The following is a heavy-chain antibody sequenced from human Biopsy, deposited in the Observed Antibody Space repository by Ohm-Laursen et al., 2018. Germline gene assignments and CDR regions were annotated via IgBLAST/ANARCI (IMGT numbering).Heavy chain of an antibody. V-gene: IGHV1-69*06. Sequence: SVKVSCKAPEGTFSNYGVNWVRQAPGQGLEWLGGNIPILGTGNYAHQFQGRATVVADTSTSTATMELRSLRSDDTAVYYCATKLTGYFHHWGQGTLVIVSS. CDR2: NIPILGTG. J-gene: IGHJ1*01. CDR1: EGTFSNYG. CDR3: ATKLTGYFHH. D-gene: IGHD3-9*01.